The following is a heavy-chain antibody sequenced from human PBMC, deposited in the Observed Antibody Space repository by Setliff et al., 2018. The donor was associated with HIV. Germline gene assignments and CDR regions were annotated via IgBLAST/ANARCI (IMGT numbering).Heavy chain of an antibody. D-gene: IGHD2-2*01. CDR1: GGSISSGSYF. CDR3: ARLDCSSISGFVDY. V-gene: IGHV4-61*02. CDR2: IYTSGST. Sequence: PSETLSLTCTVSGGSISSGSYFWSWIRQPAGKGLEWIGRIYTSGSTNYNPSLKSRVTISVDTSKNQFSLKLSSVTAADTAVYYCARLDCSSISGFVDYWGQGTLVTVS. J-gene: IGHJ4*02.